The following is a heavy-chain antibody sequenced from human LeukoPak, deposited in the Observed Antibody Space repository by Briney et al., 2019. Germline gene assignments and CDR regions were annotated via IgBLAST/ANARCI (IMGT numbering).Heavy chain of an antibody. D-gene: IGHD3-10*01. V-gene: IGHV1-46*01. Sequence: ASVKVSCKASGGTFSSYTISWVRQAPGQGLEWMGIINPSGGSTSYAQKFQGRVTMTRDTSTSTVYMELSSLRSEDTAVYYCASGSGGAFDIWGQGTMVTVSS. CDR1: GGTFSSYT. J-gene: IGHJ3*02. CDR3: ASGSGGAFDI. CDR2: INPSGGST.